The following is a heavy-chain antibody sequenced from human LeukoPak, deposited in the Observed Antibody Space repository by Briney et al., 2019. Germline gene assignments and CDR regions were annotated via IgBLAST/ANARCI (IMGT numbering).Heavy chain of an antibody. CDR3: ASGWFRELPEN. V-gene: IGHV3-7*01. CDR1: GFTFSSYW. J-gene: IGHJ4*02. Sequence: GGSLRLSCAASGFTFSSYWMSWVRQAPGKGLEWVANIKQDGSEKYYVDSVKGRFTISRDNAKNSLYLQMNCLRAEDTAVYYCASGWFRELPENWGQGTLVTVSS. D-gene: IGHD3-10*01. CDR2: IKQDGSEK.